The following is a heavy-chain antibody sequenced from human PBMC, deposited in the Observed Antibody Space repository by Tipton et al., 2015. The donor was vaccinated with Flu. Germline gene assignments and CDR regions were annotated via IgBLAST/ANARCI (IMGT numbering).Heavy chain of an antibody. CDR3: ARRGIGLGSAPAI. CDR2: MYPSDSDT. V-gene: IGHV5-51*01. CDR1: GYSFTNYW. D-gene: IGHD3/OR15-3a*01. Sequence: QLVQSGAEVKKPGESLKISCKGSGYSFTNYWIGWGRQMPGKGLEWMGIMYPSDSDTRYSPSFQGQVTFSADKSISTACLQWNSLKASDTAMYSCARRGIGLGSAPAIWGQGTMVTVSS. J-gene: IGHJ3*02.